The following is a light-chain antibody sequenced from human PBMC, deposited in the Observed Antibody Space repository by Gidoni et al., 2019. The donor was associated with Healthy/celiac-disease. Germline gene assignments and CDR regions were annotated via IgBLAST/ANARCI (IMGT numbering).Light chain of an antibody. CDR3: ASGDDSLSGPS. V-gene: IGLV1-36*01. CDR1: SSNIGNYA. CDR2: YDH. J-gene: IGLJ2*01. Sequence: QSVLTQPPSVSEVPRQRVTISCSGSSSNIGNYAVNWFQQLPGKAPKLLVYYDHLLPSGVSDRFAGAKSGTSASLAISGLQPEDEAHYYCASGDDSLSGPSFGRGTKLTVL.